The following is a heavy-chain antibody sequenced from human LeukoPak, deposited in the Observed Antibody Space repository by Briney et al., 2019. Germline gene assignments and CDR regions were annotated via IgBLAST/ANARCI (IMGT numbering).Heavy chain of an antibody. J-gene: IGHJ4*02. CDR1: GYTFSSHG. V-gene: IGHV1-18*01. D-gene: IGHD3-22*01. CDR3: ARDRGPYYYDSSGYRPFDY. Sequence: GASVKVSCKASGYTFSSHGISWVRQAPGQGLEWMGWIGVYSGDTKYAQNFQGRVTTTADTPTSTAYMELTSLTSGDTAVYYCARDRGPYYYDSSGYRPFDYWGQGTLVTVSS. CDR2: IGVYSGDT.